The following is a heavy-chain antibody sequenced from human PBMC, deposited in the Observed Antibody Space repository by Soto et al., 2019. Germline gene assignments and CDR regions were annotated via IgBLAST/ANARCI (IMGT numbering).Heavy chain of an antibody. Sequence: PGGSLRLSCAASGFTFRSYPMTWARQAPGKGLEWVSAIGTSDGDTRYADSVKGRFTIFRDNSKNTLFLQMNSLRAEDTAVYYCAKYSAAGSRYFDYWGQGTLVTVSS. CDR3: AKYSAAGSRYFDY. D-gene: IGHD6-13*01. V-gene: IGHV3-23*01. J-gene: IGHJ4*02. CDR2: IGTSDGDT. CDR1: GFTFRSYP.